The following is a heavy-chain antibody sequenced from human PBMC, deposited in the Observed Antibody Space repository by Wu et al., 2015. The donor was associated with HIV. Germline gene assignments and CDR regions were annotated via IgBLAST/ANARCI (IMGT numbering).Heavy chain of an antibody. Sequence: QVQLVQSGAEVKKPGSSVKVSCKASGGTFSSYAISWVRQAPGQGLEWMGGIIPIFGTANYAQKFQGRVTITADESTSTAYMELSSLRSEDTAVYYCASADIVVVPAAIFGYYYMDVVGQKGPRVTVSS. CDR2: IIPIFGTA. V-gene: IGHV1-69*12. J-gene: IGHJ6*03. CDR1: GGTFSSYA. CDR3: ASADIVVVPAAIFGYYYMDV. D-gene: IGHD2-2*02.